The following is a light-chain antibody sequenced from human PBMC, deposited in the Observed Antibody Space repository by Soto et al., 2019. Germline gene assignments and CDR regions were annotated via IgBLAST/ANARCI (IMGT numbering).Light chain of an antibody. Sequence: DIQMTQSPSSLSASVGDRVTITCQASQDITNSLNWFQQKPGKAPKLLIYDASNLEAGVPSRFSGSGSGTDFTFTISSLQPEDIATYYCQQYVNLPLTFGGGTKVEIK. CDR1: QDITNS. CDR2: DAS. J-gene: IGKJ4*01. CDR3: QQYVNLPLT. V-gene: IGKV1-33*01.